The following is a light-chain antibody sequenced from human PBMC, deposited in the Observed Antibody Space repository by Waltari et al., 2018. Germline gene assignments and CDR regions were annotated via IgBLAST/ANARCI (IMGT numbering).Light chain of an antibody. V-gene: IGLV1-44*01. CDR1: SSNIGSDT. J-gene: IGLJ3*02. CDR3: VTWDESLNGPV. Sequence: QSVLTQPPSASGAPGQRVTISCSGSSSNIGSDTVKWYQQLPGPAPKLLIYNNDPPAGGGPDRLAGAKDGTSAARDSSGVQAEDEADYYCVTWDESLNGPVFGGGTKLTVL. CDR2: NND.